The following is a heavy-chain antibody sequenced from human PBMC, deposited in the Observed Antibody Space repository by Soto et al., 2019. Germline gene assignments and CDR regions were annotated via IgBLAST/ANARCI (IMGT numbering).Heavy chain of an antibody. D-gene: IGHD3-22*01. J-gene: IGHJ3*02. CDR3: ASYDSSGYSTVPHDAFDI. Sequence: GASVKVSCKVSGYTLTELSMHWVRQAPGKGLEWMGGFDPEDGETIYAQKFQGRVTMTEDTSTGTAYMELSSLRSEDTAVYYCASYDSSGYSTVPHDAFDIWGQGTMVTVSS. CDR2: FDPEDGET. V-gene: IGHV1-24*01. CDR1: GYTLTELS.